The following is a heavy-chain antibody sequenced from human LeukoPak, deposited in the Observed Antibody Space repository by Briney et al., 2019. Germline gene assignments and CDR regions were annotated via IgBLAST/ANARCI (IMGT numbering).Heavy chain of an antibody. CDR3: ARDSRSWYGLAYYFDY. D-gene: IGHD6-13*01. CDR2: IYTSGST. J-gene: IGHJ4*02. V-gene: IGHV4-4*07. CDR1: RVSIISYY. Sequence: PSETLSLTCTVSRVSIISYYWSWIRQPAGKGLERIGRIYTSGSTNYNPSLKSRVTMSVDTSNNQFSLKLSSGTAADTAVNPFARDSRSWYGLAYYFDYWGQGTLVTVSS.